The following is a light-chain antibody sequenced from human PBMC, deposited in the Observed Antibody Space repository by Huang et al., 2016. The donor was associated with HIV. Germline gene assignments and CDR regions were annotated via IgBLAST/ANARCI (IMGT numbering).Light chain of an antibody. CDR1: ESVRSTY. CDR3: QQYGTSPWT. CDR2: GAS. V-gene: IGKV3-20*01. J-gene: IGKJ1*01. Sequence: EIVLTQSPGTLSLSPGEGATVSGRANESVRSTYLAWYRQSGGQAPRLLIYGASNRATGIPDRFSGSGSGTDFTLTISRLEPEDFAVYYCQQYGTSPWTFGQGTKVEIK.